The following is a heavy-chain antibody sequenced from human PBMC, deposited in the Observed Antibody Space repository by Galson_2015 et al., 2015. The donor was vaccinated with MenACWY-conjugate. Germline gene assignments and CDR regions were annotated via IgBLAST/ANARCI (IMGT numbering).Heavy chain of an antibody. J-gene: IGHJ5*02. V-gene: IGHV3-7*03. CDR2: IKKDGSET. Sequence: SLRLSCAVSGFTFSNYWMSWVRQAPGQGLEWVANIKKDGSETYYADSVRGRFTISRDNAKNSMYLQMSSLRAEDTAVYYCGRERERWDTVDWRDPRGQGTLVTVSS. CDR1: GFTFSNYW. CDR3: GRERERWDTVDWRDP. D-gene: IGHD5-24*01.